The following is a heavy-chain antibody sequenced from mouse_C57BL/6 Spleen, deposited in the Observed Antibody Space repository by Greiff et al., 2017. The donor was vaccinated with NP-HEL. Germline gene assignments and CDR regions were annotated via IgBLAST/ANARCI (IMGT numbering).Heavy chain of an antibody. CDR2: FHPYNDDT. J-gene: IGHJ1*03. V-gene: IGHV1-47*01. Sequence: VQLQQSGAELVKPVASVKMSCKASGYTFTTYPIEWMKQNHGKSLEWIGNFHPYNDDTKYNEKFKGKATLTVEKSSSTVYLELSRLTSDDSAVYYCARRYYGSSYWYFDVWGTGTTVTVSS. D-gene: IGHD1-1*01. CDR1: GYTFTTYP. CDR3: ARRYYGSSYWYFDV.